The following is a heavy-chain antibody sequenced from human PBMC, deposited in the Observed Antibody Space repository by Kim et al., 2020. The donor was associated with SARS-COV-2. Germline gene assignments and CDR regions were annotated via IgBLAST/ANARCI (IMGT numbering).Heavy chain of an antibody. Sequence: GGSLRLSCAASGFTFSNYGMHWVRQAPGKGLEWVAVIWNDGNNRYYADSVKGRFTISRDNSKNMLYLQMNSLRAEDTAVYYCARFSGAFDIWGQGTMVTVSS. V-gene: IGHV3-33*01. CDR2: IWNDGNNR. CDR1: GFTFSNYG. CDR3: ARFSGAFDI. J-gene: IGHJ3*02.